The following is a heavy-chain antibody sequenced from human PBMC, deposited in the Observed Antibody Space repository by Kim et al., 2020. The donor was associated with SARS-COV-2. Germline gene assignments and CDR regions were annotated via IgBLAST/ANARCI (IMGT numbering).Heavy chain of an antibody. CDR3: AKESDAFDI. J-gene: IGHJ3*02. CDR2: TSYDERSK. CDR1: GFNFSSHV. Sequence: GGSLRLSCAASGFNFSSHVMHWVRQAPGKGLEWVARTSYDERSKFYAGSVKGRFTISRDNSKNVLFLQMDSVRGEDTAVYYCAKESDAFDIWGQGTMVTVSS. V-gene: IGHV3-30*18.